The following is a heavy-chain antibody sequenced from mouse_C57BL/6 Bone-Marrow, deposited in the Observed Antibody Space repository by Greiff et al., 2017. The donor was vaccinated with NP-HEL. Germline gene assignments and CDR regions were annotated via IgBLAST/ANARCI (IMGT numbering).Heavy chain of an antibody. J-gene: IGHJ4*01. Sequence: EVNVVESGGGLVQPGGSLSLSCAASGFTFTDYYMSWVRQPPGKALEWLGFIRNKANGYTTEYSASVKGRFTISRDNSQSILYLQMNALRAEDSATYYCARSIYYDYADDPFYAMVYWGQGTSVTVSS. CDR1: GFTFTDYY. CDR2: IRNKANGYTT. CDR3: ARSIYYDYADDPFYAMVY. V-gene: IGHV7-3*01. D-gene: IGHD2-4*01.